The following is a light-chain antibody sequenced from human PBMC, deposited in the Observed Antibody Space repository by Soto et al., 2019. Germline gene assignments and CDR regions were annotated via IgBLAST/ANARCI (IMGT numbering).Light chain of an antibody. Sequence: QSALTQPRSVSGSPGQSVTISCTGTSSDVGDYNYVSWYQQYPGKAPKLVICDVSKRPSGVPDRFSGSKSGNTASLTISGLQAEDEADYYCCSFAGSYTFWVFGGGTKVTVL. V-gene: IGLV2-11*01. CDR2: DVS. J-gene: IGLJ3*02. CDR1: SSDVGDYNY. CDR3: CSFAGSYTFWV.